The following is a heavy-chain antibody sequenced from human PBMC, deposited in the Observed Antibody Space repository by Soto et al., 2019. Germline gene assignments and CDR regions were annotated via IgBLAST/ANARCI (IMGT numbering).Heavy chain of an antibody. CDR1: GFTFDDYA. V-gene: IGHV3-43D*04. Sequence: GWSLRLSCAASGFTFDDYAMPWVRQAPGKGLEWVSLISWDGGSTYYADSVKGRFTISRDNSKNSLYLQMNSLRAEDTALYYCAKDRAYSSRSIVQWGTYYYYGMEVWGQGTTVSVSS. CDR2: ISWDGGST. J-gene: IGHJ6*02. CDR3: AKDRAYSSRSIVQWGTYYYYGMEV. D-gene: IGHD3-3*02.